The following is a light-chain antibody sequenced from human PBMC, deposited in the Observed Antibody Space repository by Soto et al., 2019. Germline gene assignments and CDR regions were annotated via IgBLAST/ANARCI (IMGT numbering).Light chain of an antibody. CDR2: DAS. V-gene: IGKV3-11*01. J-gene: IGKJ4*01. CDR3: QQRSSWPLT. Sequence: EIVLTQSPATLSLCPGERATLSCRASQSVSSYLAWYQQKPGQAPRLLVYDASSRATGVPARFGGSGSGTDFTLTISSLEPEDFAVYYCQQRSSWPLTFGGGTKVEIK. CDR1: QSVSSY.